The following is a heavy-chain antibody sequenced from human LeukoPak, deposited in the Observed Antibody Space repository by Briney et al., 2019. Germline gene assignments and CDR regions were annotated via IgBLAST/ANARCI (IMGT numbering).Heavy chain of an antibody. D-gene: IGHD3-10*01. Sequence: PSETLSLTCAVSGGSISSGGYSWSWIRQPPGKGLEWIGYIYYSGSTYYNPSLKSRVTISVDTSKNQFSLKLSSVTAADTAVYYCARVQNLRITMVRGVTAPFYYYYMDVWGKGTTVTVSS. CDR1: GGSISSGGYS. CDR2: IYYSGST. CDR3: ARVQNLRITMVRGVTAPFYYYYMDV. V-gene: IGHV4-30-4*07. J-gene: IGHJ6*03.